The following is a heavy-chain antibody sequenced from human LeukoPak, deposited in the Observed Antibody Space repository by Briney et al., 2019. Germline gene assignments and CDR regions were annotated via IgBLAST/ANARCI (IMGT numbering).Heavy chain of an antibody. CDR1: GFTFSSHS. J-gene: IGHJ6*02. D-gene: IGHD2-21*02. Sequence: GGSLRLSCAASGFTFSSHSVNWVRQAPGKGLEWISYISSSSNSIHYADSVKGRFTISRDNAKKSLYLRMNSLRDEDTAVYYCARDPRGDYYYYYGMDVWGQGTTVTVSS. CDR3: ARDPRGDYYYYYGMDV. CDR2: ISSSSNSI. V-gene: IGHV3-48*02.